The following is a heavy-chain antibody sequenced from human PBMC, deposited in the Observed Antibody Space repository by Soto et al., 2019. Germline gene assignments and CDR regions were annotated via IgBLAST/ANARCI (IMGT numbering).Heavy chain of an antibody. D-gene: IGHD6-13*01. CDR1: GVSVSSGRYY. J-gene: IGHJ4*01. CDR2: IFYNGNT. V-gene: IGHV4-61*01. Sequence: SETLSLTCTVSGVSVSSGRYYWSWIRQPPGKGLEWIGYIFYNGNTNYNPSLKSRVAISIDTSKNQFSLKLSSVTAADTAVYFCARVFSSSWFYYFDSWGHGTLVTVS. CDR3: ARVFSSSWFYYFDS.